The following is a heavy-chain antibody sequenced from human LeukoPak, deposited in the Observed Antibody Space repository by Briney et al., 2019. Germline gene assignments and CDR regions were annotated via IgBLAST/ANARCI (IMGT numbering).Heavy chain of an antibody. D-gene: IGHD3-9*01. J-gene: IGHJ6*03. Sequence: SETLSLTCTVSGGSISSYYWSWIRQPPGKGLEWIGYIYYSGSTNYNPSLKSRVTISVDTSKNQFSLKLSSVTAADTAVYYCAKSDILTGRNYYYMDVWGKGTTVTVSS. CDR2: IYYSGST. CDR3: AKSDILTGRNYYYMDV. V-gene: IGHV4-59*12. CDR1: GGSISSYY.